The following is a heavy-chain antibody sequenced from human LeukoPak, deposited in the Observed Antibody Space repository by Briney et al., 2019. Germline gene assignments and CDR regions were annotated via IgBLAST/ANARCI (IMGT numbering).Heavy chain of an antibody. CDR3: ARVEAGDYGYYYYYMDV. CDR2: IYYSGST. V-gene: IGHV4-31*03. J-gene: IGHJ6*03. D-gene: IGHD4-17*01. Sequence: SQTLSLTCTVSGGSISSGGYHWSWIRQHPGKGLEWIGYIYYSGSTYYNPSLKSRVTISVDTSKNQFSLKLSSVTAADTAVYYCARVEAGDYGYYYYYMDVWGKGTTVTVSS. CDR1: GGSISSGGYH.